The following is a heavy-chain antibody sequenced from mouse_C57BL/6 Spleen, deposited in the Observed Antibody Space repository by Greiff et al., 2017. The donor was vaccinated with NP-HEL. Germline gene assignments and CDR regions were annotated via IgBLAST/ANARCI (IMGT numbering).Heavy chain of an antibody. Sequence: QVQLQQPGAELVKPGASVKMSCKASGYTFTSYWITWVKQRPGQGLEWIGDIYPGSGSTNYNEKFKSKATLTVDTSSSTAYMQLSSLTSEDSAVYYCARGDTTVVEGFDYWGQGTTLTVSS. D-gene: IGHD1-1*01. CDR1: GYTFTSYW. CDR2: IYPGSGST. V-gene: IGHV1-55*01. J-gene: IGHJ2*01. CDR3: ARGDTTVVEGFDY.